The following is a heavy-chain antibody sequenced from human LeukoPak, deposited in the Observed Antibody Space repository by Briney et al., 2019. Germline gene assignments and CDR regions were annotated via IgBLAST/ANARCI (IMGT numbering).Heavy chain of an antibody. CDR2: TYWDDDK. CDR1: GFSLTTSGVG. CDR3: AHSPSHYDILTGYYLFDY. Sequence: SGPTLVKPTQTLTLTCTFSGFSLTTSGVGVGWIRQPPGKALEWLALTYWDDDKRYSPSLKSRLTITKDTSKNQVVLTMTKMDPVDTATYYCAHSPSHYDILTGYYLFDYWGQGTLVTVSS. D-gene: IGHD3-9*01. J-gene: IGHJ4*02. V-gene: IGHV2-5*02.